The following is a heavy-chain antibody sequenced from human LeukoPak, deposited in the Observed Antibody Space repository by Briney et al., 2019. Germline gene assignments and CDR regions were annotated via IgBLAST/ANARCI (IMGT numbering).Heavy chain of an antibody. J-gene: IGHJ6*02. V-gene: IGHV4-59*01. CDR3: ARVSSGYYYYGMDV. Sequence: SETLSLTCTVSGGSISSYYWSWIRQPPGKGLEWIGYIYYSGSTNYNPSLKSRVTISVDTSKNQFSLKLSSVTAADTAVYYCARVSSGYYYYGMDVWGQGTTVTVSS. CDR2: IYYSGST. D-gene: IGHD6-19*01. CDR1: GGSISSYY.